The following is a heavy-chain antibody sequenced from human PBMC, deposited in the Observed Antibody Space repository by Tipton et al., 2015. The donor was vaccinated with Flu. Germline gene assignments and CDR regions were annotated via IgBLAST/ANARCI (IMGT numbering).Heavy chain of an antibody. CDR1: GYSISRGYY. V-gene: IGHV4-38-2*01. D-gene: IGHD1-26*01. J-gene: IGHJ4*02. CDR2: IYHNGDI. CDR3: ARSSYSGSYGGGYFDY. Sequence: TLSLTCAVSGYSISRGYYWGWIRQPPGKGLEWIGSIYHNGDIHFNPSLKSRVTISVDTSKNQFSLKLSSVTAADTAVYYCARSSYSGSYGGGYFDYWGQGTLVTVSS.